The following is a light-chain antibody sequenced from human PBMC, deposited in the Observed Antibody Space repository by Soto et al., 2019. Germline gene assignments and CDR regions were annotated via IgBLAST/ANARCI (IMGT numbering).Light chain of an antibody. CDR1: SGHSSYA. CDR3: QAWGTGTVV. Sequence: QAVVTQSPSASASLGASVKLTCTLNSGHSSYAIAWHQQQPEKGPRYLMKLNSDGSHSKGDGIPDRFSGSSSGAERYLAISSLQSEDEADYYCQAWGTGTVVFGGGTKVTVL. CDR2: LNSDGSH. V-gene: IGLV4-69*01. J-gene: IGLJ2*01.